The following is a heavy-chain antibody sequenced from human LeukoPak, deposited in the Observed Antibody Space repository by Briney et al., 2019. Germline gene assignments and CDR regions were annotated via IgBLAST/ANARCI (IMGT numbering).Heavy chain of an antibody. Sequence: ASVKVSCKASGGTFSSYAISWVRQAPGQGLEWMGGIIPIFGTANYAQKFQGRVTITTDESTSTAYMELSSLRSEDTAVYYCARDTPHYYGSGSYAFDIWGQGTIVTVSS. V-gene: IGHV1-69*05. CDR1: GGTFSSYA. CDR2: IIPIFGTA. CDR3: ARDTPHYYGSGSYAFDI. D-gene: IGHD3-10*01. J-gene: IGHJ3*02.